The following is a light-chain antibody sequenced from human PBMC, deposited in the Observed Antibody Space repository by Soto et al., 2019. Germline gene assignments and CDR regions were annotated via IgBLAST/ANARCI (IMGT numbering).Light chain of an antibody. Sequence: QSVLTQPPSASGSPGQSVTISCTGTSSDVGGYNYVSWYRQHPGKAPQLIIYDVNKRPSGVPDRFSGSKSGNTASLTVSGLQAEDEADYFCNSYGGTNNYVVFGGGPKVTVL. V-gene: IGLV2-8*01. CDR1: SSDVGGYNY. CDR2: DVN. CDR3: NSYGGTNNYVV. J-gene: IGLJ2*01.